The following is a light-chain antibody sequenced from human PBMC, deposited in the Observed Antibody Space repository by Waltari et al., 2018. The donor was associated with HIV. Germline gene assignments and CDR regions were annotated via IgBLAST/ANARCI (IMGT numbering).Light chain of an antibody. Sequence: QSVLTQPPSASGTPGQRVTISCSGSSSNIGSTSVSWYQQLPATAPKLLIFRNSQRPSGVPDRFSASKSGTSASLAISGLQSEDEADYYCAAWDDSLNGYVFGTGTRVTVL. V-gene: IGLV1-44*01. CDR3: AAWDDSLNGYV. CDR2: RNS. CDR1: SSNIGSTS. J-gene: IGLJ1*01.